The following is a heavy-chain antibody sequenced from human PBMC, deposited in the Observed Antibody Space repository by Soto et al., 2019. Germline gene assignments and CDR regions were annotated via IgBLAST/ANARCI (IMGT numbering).Heavy chain of an antibody. CDR3: ASMRSSFYDPFDY. CDR2: IIPIFGTA. J-gene: IGHJ4*02. D-gene: IGHD6-13*01. Sequence: SVKVSCKASGGTFSSCAISWVRQAPGQGLEWMGGIIPIFGTANYAQKFQGRVTITADESTSTAYMELSSLRSEDTAVHYCASMRSSFYDPFDYWGQGTLVTVSS. CDR1: GGTFSSCA. V-gene: IGHV1-69*13.